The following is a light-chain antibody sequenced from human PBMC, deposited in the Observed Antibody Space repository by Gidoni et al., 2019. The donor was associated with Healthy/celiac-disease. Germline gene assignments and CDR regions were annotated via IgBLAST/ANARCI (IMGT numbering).Light chain of an antibody. Sequence: EFLFPHSPSTLSLSPGERAILSCRASQSVSSYLTWYQQKPGQAPRLLIYDASNRATGIPARFSGSGSGTDFTLTISSLEPEDFAVYYCQQSSKWPWTFGEGTKVEIK. V-gene: IGKV3-11*01. J-gene: IGKJ1*01. CDR1: QSVSSY. CDR3: QQSSKWPWT. CDR2: DAS.